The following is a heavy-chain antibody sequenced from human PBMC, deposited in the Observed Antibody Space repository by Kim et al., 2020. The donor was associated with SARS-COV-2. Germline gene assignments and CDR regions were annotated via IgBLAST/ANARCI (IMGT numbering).Heavy chain of an antibody. V-gene: IGHV3-53*04. Sequence: GGSLRLSCAASGFTFSSNCMTWVRQAPGKGLEWVATIKNGDGEDYSDASMGRCTTTSRNTKNNPLFQLNSLLPADATAFYYWTNDQLGCWHWGGGPLVSV. CDR3: WTNDQLGCWH. CDR2: IKNGDGE. J-gene: IGHJ4*02. D-gene: IGHD2-2*01. CDR1: GFTFSSNC.